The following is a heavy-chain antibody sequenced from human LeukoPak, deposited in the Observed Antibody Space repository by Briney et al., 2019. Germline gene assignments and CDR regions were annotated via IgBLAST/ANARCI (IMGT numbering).Heavy chain of an antibody. J-gene: IGHJ4*02. CDR3: ARPGINYDSSGYPFDY. CDR2: INPNSGGT. CDR1: GYTFTGYY. D-gene: IGHD3-22*01. V-gene: IGHV1-2*02. Sequence: ASVKVSCKASGYTFTGYYMHWVRQAPGQGLEWMGWINPNSGGTNYAQKFQGRVTMTRDTSISTAYMELSRLRSDDTAVYYCARPGINYDSSGYPFDYWDQGTLVTVSS.